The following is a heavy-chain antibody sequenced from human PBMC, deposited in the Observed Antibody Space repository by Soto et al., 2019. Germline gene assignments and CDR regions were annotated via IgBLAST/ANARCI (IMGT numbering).Heavy chain of an antibody. D-gene: IGHD2-15*01. CDR1: GGAINSDYYY. CDR2: MYSSGST. V-gene: IGHV4-30-4*01. CDR3: VRGTDCATVGACHRYFGS. Sequence: QVRLQESGPGLVKSSQTLSLTCSVSGGAINSDYYYWGWVRQPPGKGLEWIGYMYSSGSTYSNPSPKSPVSMSGDTFQNHFSLSLTSVTGAGTGVYFCVRGTDCATVGACHRYFGSWGQGIPVTVSS. J-gene: IGHJ4*02.